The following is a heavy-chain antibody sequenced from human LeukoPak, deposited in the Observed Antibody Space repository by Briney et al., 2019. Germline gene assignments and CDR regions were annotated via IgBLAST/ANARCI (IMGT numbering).Heavy chain of an antibody. CDR3: ARDFLSYDGSENHFEDTFDI. Sequence: ASVEVSCKASGYSCDRYGISWVRQAPGQGLEWLGWSGAFNGNTNYAQNLQGRVTMTADTSTTTAYMELRSLSSDDTAVYYCARDFLSYDGSENHFEDTFDIWGQGTMVTVSS. D-gene: IGHD3-22*01. CDR2: SGAFNGNT. V-gene: IGHV1-18*01. J-gene: IGHJ3*02. CDR1: GYSCDRYG.